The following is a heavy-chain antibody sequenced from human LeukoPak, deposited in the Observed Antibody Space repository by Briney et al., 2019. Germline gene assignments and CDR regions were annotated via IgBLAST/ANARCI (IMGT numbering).Heavy chain of an antibody. J-gene: IGHJ4*02. CDR2: INGGGDAT. CDR1: GFSFNEYA. CDR3: AKSDCEAIGCKLLNY. Sequence: GGSLRLSCVGSGFSFNEYAMSWVRQAPGKGLEWVSRINGGGDATKYADSVRGRFTISRDNSKNTLSLQLDSLRADDTALYYCAKSDCEAIGCKLLNYWGQGTRVTVSS. V-gene: IGHV3-23*01. D-gene: IGHD5-24*01.